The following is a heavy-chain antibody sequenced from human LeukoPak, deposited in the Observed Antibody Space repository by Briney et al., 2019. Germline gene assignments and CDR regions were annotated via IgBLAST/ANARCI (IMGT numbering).Heavy chain of an antibody. CDR2: IYTSGST. J-gene: IGHJ6*03. D-gene: IGHD3-9*01. V-gene: IGHV4-4*07. CDR3: ARVQILTGYPPEYYYYYMDV. CDR1: GGSISSYY. Sequence: SETLSLTCTVSGGSISSYYWSWIRQPAGKGLEWIGRIYTSGSTNYNPSLKSRVTMSVDTSKNQFSLKLSSVTAADTAVYYCARVQILTGYPPEYYYYYMDVWGKGTTVTISS.